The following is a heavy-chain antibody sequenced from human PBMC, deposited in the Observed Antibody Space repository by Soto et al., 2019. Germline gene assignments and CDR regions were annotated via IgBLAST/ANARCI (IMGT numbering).Heavy chain of an antibody. CDR1: GFTFSIHA. D-gene: IGHD2-2*01. J-gene: IGHJ4*02. CDR2: VTASGYTT. Sequence: EVQLLESGGTLVQPGGSLRLSCAASGFTFSIHAMSWVRQAPGKGLEWVSDVTASGYTTNYADSVKGQFTISRDNSRDTLYLQMNSLRGEDTAVYYCARRGDQLVHGVDFWGQGTLVTVSS. CDR3: ARRGDQLVHGVDF. V-gene: IGHV3-23*01.